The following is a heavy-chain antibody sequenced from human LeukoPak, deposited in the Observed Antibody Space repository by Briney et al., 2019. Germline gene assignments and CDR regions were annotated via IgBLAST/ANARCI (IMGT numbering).Heavy chain of an antibody. CDR3: ARDLGSSSWTYYYGMDV. D-gene: IGHD6-13*01. CDR2: INPSGGST. V-gene: IGHV1-46*01. CDR1: GYIITSYH. J-gene: IGHJ6*02. Sequence: GASVKVSCKASGYIITSYHMRWVRQVPGQGLEWIGIINPSGGSTSYAQKFQGRVTWTRDTSTSTVYMELSSLRSEDTAVYYCARDLGSSSWTYYYGMDVWGQGTTVTVSS.